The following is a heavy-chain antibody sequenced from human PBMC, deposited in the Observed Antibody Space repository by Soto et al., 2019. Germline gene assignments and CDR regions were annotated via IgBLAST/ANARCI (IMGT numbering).Heavy chain of an antibody. CDR3: ARGRFGAYGGNTRSSWYFDL. CDR1: GGSFSGYY. V-gene: IGHV4-34*01. CDR2: INHSGST. J-gene: IGHJ2*01. Sequence: SETLSLTCAGDGGSFSGYYWSWIRQPPGKGLEWIGEINHSGSTNYNPSLKSRVTISVDTSKNQFSLKLSSVTAADTAVYYCARGRFGAYGGNTRSSWYFDLWGRGTLVTVSS. D-gene: IGHD2-15*01.